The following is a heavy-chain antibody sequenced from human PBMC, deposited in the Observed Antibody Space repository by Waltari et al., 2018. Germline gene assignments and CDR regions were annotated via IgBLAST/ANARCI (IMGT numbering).Heavy chain of an antibody. V-gene: IGHV3-21*01. CDR1: GFTFSSYS. CDR3: ARGIAVAGGGSDY. Sequence: EVQLVESGGGLVKPGGSLRLSCAASGFTFSSYSMNWVRQAPGKGLEWVASISSSSYIYYADSGKGRFTISRDNAKNSLYLQMNSLRAEDTAVYYCARGIAVAGGGSDYWGQGTLVTVSS. D-gene: IGHD6-19*01. CDR2: ISSSSYI. J-gene: IGHJ4*02.